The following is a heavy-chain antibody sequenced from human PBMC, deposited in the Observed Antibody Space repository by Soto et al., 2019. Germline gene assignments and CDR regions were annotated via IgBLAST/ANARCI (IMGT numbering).Heavy chain of an antibody. CDR1: GGSINSDGHY. D-gene: IGHD4-17*01. CDR3: ARVDGYLALDY. J-gene: IGHJ4*02. Sequence: QVQLQESGPGLVKPSQTLSLTCTVSGGSINSDGHYWTWIRQPPGKGLEWIGHIYYSGITYYNTSLKSRVTISVDTSKNQFSLKLNSVTAADTAVYYCARVDGYLALDYWGQGTLVTVSS. V-gene: IGHV4-30-4*01. CDR2: IYYSGIT.